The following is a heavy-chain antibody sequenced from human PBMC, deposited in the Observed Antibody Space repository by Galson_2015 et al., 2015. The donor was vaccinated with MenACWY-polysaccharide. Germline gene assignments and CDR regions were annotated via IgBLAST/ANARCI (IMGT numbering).Heavy chain of an antibody. CDR3: ARRCTGFGSDWIDS. Sequence: QSGAEVKKPGESLKISCKDSGNSFSSHWIGWVRQVPGKGLEWMGIIYPGDSDTRYSPSFQGQVTISADKSLNTAYLQWNSLKASHTAIYYCARRCTGFGSDWIDSCGQGTLFTVSS. J-gene: IGHJ5*01. CDR2: IYPGDSDT. D-gene: IGHD2-8*02. CDR1: GNSFSSHW. V-gene: IGHV5-51*03.